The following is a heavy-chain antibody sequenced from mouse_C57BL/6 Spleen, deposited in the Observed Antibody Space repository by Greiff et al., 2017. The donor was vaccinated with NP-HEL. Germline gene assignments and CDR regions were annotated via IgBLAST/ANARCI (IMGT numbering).Heavy chain of an antibody. D-gene: IGHD1-1*01. CDR3: ARAYGSSYVYYFDY. J-gene: IGHJ2*01. V-gene: IGHV2-9-1*01. CDR1: GFSLTSYA. CDR2: IWTGGGT. Sequence: QVQLKESGPGLVAPSQSLSITCTVSGFSLTSYAISWVRQPPGKGLEWLGVIWTGGGTTYNSALKSRLSISKDNSKSQVFLKMISLQTDDTARDYCARAYGSSYVYYFDYWGQGTTLTVSS.